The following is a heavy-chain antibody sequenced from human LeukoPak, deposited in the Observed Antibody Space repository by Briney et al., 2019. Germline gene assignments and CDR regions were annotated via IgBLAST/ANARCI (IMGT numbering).Heavy chain of an antibody. CDR1: GGSISSYY. CDR2: IYTSGST. V-gene: IGHV4-4*07. Sequence: SETLSLTCTVSGGSISSYYWSWIRQPAGKGLEWIGRIYTSGSTNYNPSLKSRVTMSVDTSKNQFSLKLSSVTAADTAVYYCARVKGPTLYYYMDVWGKGTTVTVSS. J-gene: IGHJ6*03. CDR3: ARVKGPTLYYYMDV. D-gene: IGHD1-1*01.